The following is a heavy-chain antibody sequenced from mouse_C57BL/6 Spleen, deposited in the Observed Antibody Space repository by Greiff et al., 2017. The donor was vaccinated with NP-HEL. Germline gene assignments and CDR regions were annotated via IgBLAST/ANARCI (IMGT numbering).Heavy chain of an antibody. CDR2: ISDGGSYT. CDR3: AREVWFAY. Sequence: EVKLMESGGGLVKPGGSLKLSCAASGFTFSSYAMSWVRQTPEKRLEWVATISDGGSYTYYPDNVKGRFTISRDNAKNNLYLQMSHLKSEDTAMYYCAREVWFAYWGQGTLVTVSA. J-gene: IGHJ3*01. CDR1: GFTFSSYA. V-gene: IGHV5-4*01.